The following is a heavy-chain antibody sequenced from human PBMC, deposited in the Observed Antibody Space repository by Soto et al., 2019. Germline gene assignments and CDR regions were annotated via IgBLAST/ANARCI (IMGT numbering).Heavy chain of an antibody. J-gene: IGHJ3*01. Sequence: QVQLVQSGAEVKKPGSSVKVSCKASGGTFSTYGITWVRQASGQGLEWMGGIIPIFGTIKFAQKFQGRLTLTPDESTSTVYMELSSLTSEDTAVYYCASRERVDAFDVWGQGTMVTVSS. CDR1: GGTFSTYG. CDR2: IIPIFGTI. CDR3: ASRERVDAFDV. V-gene: IGHV1-69*01. D-gene: IGHD1-26*01.